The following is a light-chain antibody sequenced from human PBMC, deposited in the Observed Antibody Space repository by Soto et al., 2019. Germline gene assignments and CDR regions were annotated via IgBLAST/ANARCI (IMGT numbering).Light chain of an antibody. CDR1: QSVSSN. J-gene: IGKJ1*01. V-gene: IGKV3-15*01. CDR3: QHYNNWPRT. Sequence: EIVMSQSPATLSVSPGERATLSFRASQSVSSNLAWYQQKPGQAPRLLIYGASTRATGIPARFSGSRSGTEYTLTISSLQSEDFAVYYCQHYNNWPRTFGQGTKVEI. CDR2: GAS.